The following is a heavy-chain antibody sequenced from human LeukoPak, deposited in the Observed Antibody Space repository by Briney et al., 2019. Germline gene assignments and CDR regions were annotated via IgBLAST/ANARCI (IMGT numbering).Heavy chain of an antibody. V-gene: IGHV3-21*01. CDR3: ARDYYGSSGYYMPPDY. D-gene: IGHD3-22*01. CDR2: ISSSSSYI. J-gene: IGHJ4*02. CDR1: GFTLSNHW. Sequence: GGSLRLSCAASGFTLSNHWMYWVRQAPGKGLERVSSISSSSSYIYYADSVKGRFTISRDNAKNSLYLQMNSLRAEDTAVYYCARDYYGSSGYYMPPDYWGQGTLVTVSS.